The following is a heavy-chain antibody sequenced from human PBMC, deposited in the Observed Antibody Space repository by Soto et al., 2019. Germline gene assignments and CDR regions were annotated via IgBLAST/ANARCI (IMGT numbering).Heavy chain of an antibody. CDR3: AGAVTGSLHPYHFDF. D-gene: IGHD1-1*01. J-gene: IGHJ4*02. Sequence: GESLKLSCRGSGYSFSRYWIGWVRQMPGKGLEWMNIMYPGDSDTRYSPSFQGQVTISVDKAINSAYLHRSSLKASDSAIYFWAGAVTGSLHPYHFDFWGQGTLVTVSS. CDR1: GYSFSRYW. CDR2: MYPGDSDT. V-gene: IGHV5-51*01.